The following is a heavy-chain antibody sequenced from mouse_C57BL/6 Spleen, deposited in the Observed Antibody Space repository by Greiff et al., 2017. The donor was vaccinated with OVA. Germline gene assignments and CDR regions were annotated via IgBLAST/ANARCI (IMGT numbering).Heavy chain of an antibody. CDR3: ARSITTVVANYAMDY. CDR1: GYTFTSYG. D-gene: IGHD1-1*01. Sequence: QVQLQQSGAELARPGASVKLSCKASGYTFTSYGISWVKQSTGQGLEWIGEIYPRSGNTYYNEKFKGKATLTADKSSSTAYMELRSLTSEDSAVYFCARSITTVVANYAMDYWGQGTSVTVSS. J-gene: IGHJ4*01. CDR2: IYPRSGNT. V-gene: IGHV1-81*01.